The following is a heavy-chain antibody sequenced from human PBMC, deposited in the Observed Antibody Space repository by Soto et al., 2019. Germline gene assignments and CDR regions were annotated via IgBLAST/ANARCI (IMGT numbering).Heavy chain of an antibody. CDR1: GGTFSSHA. V-gene: IGHV1-69*13. CDR2: IIPIFGTA. Sequence: GASVKVSCKASGGTFSSHAISWVRQAPGQGLEWMGGIIPIFGTANYAQKFQGRVTITADESTSTAYMELSSLRSEDTAVYYCARGRATVTTDDAFDIWGQGTMVTVS. CDR3: ARGRATVTTDDAFDI. J-gene: IGHJ3*02. D-gene: IGHD4-17*01.